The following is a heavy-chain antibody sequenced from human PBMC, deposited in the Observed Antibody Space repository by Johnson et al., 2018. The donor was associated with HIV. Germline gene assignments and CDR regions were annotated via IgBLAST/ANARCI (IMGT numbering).Heavy chain of an antibody. V-gene: IGHV3-33*08. CDR2: IWYDGSKK. Sequence: QVQLVESGGGLVQPGGYLRLSCAASGFTVSSNYMSWVRQAPGKGLEWVAGIWYDGSKKYYADSVKGRFTLSRDNSKNTLYLQMNSLRVEDTAVYYCARLSMIVVLITTGAFDIWGQGTMVTVSS. D-gene: IGHD3-22*01. CDR3: ARLSMIVVLITTGAFDI. CDR1: GFTVSSNY. J-gene: IGHJ3*02.